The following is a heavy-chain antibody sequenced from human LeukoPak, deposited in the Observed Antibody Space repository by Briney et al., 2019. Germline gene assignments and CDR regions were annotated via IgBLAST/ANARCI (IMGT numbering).Heavy chain of an antibody. V-gene: IGHV4-34*01. D-gene: IGHD3-10*01. J-gene: IGHJ6*03. CDR2: INHSGST. Sequence: PSETLSLTCAVYGGSFSGYYWSWIRQPPGKGLEWIGEINHSGSTNYNPSLKSRVTISVDTSKNQFSLKLSSVTAADTAVYYCARTIRGTYYYYYYMDVWGKGTTVTISS. CDR3: ARTIRGTYYYYYYMDV. CDR1: GGSFSGYY.